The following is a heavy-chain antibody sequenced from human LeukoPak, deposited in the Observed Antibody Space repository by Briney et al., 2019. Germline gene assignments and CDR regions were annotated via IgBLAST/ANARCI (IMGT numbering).Heavy chain of an antibody. CDR2: IYSSGST. D-gene: IGHD1-26*01. J-gene: IGHJ4*02. CDR3: ARHRSDGTYPLDY. CDR1: GGSISNYY. V-gene: IGHV4-59*08. Sequence: SETLSLTCTVSGGSISNYYWSWLRLPPGKGLEWIGHIYSSGSTTYSPSLKSRVTMSVDTPKNQFSLKLTSVTAADTAVYYCARHRSDGTYPLDYWGQGALVTVSS.